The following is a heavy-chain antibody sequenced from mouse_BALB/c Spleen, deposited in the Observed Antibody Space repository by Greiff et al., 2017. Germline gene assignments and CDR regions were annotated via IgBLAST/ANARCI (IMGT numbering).Heavy chain of an antibody. J-gene: IGHJ2*01. D-gene: IGHD3-3*01. Sequence: EVMLVESGGGLVKPGGSLKLSCAASGFTFSSYAMSWVRQSPEKRLEWVAEISSGGSYTYYPDTVTGRFTISRDNAKNTLYLEMSSLRSEDTAMYYCARVGGREYYFDYWGQGTTLTVSS. CDR3: ARVGGREYYFDY. CDR2: ISSGGSYT. V-gene: IGHV5-9-4*01. CDR1: GFTFSSYA.